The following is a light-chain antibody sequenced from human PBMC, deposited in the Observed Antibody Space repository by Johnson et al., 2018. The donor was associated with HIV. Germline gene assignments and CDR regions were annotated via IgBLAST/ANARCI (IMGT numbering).Light chain of an antibody. V-gene: IGLV1-51*02. CDR1: SSNIANNY. Sequence: QSVLTQPPSVSAAPGHQVTISCSGSSSNIANNYVSWYQQFPGTAPKLLIYENNKRPSGISDRFSGSKSGTSATLGITGLQTGDEADFYCGTWDTSLGVYVFGTGTKVTVL. CDR3: GTWDTSLGVYV. J-gene: IGLJ1*01. CDR2: ENN.